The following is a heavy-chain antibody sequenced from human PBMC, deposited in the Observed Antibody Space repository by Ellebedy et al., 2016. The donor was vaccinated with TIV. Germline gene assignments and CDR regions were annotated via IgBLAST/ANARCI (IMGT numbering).Heavy chain of an antibody. V-gene: IGHV5-51*01. J-gene: IGHJ2*01. CDR1: GYSFTSYW. CDR3: ARPSYSSGWYPNWYLDL. D-gene: IGHD6-19*01. Sequence: GESLKISXKGSGYSFTSYWIGWVRQMPGKGLEWMGIIYPGDSDTRYSPSFQGQVTISADKSISTAYLQWSSLKASDTAMYYCARPSYSSGWYPNWYLDLWGRGTLVTVSS. CDR2: IYPGDSDT.